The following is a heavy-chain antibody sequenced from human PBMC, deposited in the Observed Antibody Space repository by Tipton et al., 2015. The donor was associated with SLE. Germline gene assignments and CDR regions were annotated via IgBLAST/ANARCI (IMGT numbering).Heavy chain of an antibody. D-gene: IGHD3-10*01. CDR2: IYHSGST. Sequence: AGLVKPSETLSLTCAVYGGCFSGYYWSWIRQPPGKGLEWIGSIYHSGSTYYNPSLKSRVTISVDTSKNQFSLKLSSVTAADTAVYYCARAAHVMVRGEFDYWGQGTLVTVSS. CDR3: ARAAHVMVRGEFDY. V-gene: IGHV4-34*01. J-gene: IGHJ4*02. CDR1: GGCFSGYY.